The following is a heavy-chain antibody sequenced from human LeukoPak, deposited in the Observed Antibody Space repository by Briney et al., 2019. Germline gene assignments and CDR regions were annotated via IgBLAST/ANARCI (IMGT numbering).Heavy chain of an antibody. V-gene: IGHV3-20*04. Sequence: GGSLRLSCAASGFTFDDYGMSWVRQAPGKGLEWVSGINWNGGSTGYADSVKGRFTISRDNSKNTLYLQMNSLRAEDTAVYYCAKDLGYCSSTSCYYYYMDVWGKGTTVTVSS. CDR1: GFTFDDYG. J-gene: IGHJ6*03. CDR2: INWNGGST. CDR3: AKDLGYCSSTSCYYYYMDV. D-gene: IGHD2-2*01.